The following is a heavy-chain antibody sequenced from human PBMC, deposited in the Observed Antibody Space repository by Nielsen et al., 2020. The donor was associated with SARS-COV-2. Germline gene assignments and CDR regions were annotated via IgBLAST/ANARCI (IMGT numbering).Heavy chain of an antibody. CDR1: GFIFSYSP. CDR3: AVGPLEY. J-gene: IGHJ4*02. V-gene: IGHV3-7*01. Sequence: GSLRLSCATSGFIFSYSPMTWVRQAPGKGLEWMATIKPDGGDRFYVDSVKGRLTISRDNTKNSLSLQMNSLRADDTAVYYCAVGPLEYWGQGTVVTVSS. CDR2: IKPDGGDR. D-gene: IGHD3-10*01.